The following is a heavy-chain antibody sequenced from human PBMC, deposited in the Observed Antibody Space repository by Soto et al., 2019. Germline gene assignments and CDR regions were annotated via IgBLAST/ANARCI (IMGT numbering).Heavy chain of an antibody. CDR1: GFKFGDYA. CDR3: IRGSFGYYGP. D-gene: IGHD3-22*01. CDR2: IRNNGYGGTA. V-gene: IGHV3-49*04. Sequence: GGPLRLSCAASGFKFGDYAMTWVRQAPGKGLEWVGFIRNNGYGGTANYAASVKGRFTISRDDSKTIAYLQMNSLKTEDTAVYYCIRGSFGYYGPWGQGTLVTVS. J-gene: IGHJ5*02.